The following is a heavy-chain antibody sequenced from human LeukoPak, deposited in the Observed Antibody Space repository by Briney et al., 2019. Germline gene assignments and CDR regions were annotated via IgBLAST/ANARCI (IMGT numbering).Heavy chain of an antibody. CDR3: AIILSRVVYYDSGGYMNDALDI. J-gene: IGHJ3*02. V-gene: IGHV3-23*01. Sequence: PGGSLRLSCAASGFTFSSYAMSWVRQAPGKGLEWVSAISGCGGSTLYADCEGGRYTIPRENSKNTVYLQKNSQRAEHTHIFYRAIILSRVVYYDSGGYMNDALDIWGQGTMVTVSS. D-gene: IGHD3-22*01. CDR1: GFTFSSYA. CDR2: ISGCGGST.